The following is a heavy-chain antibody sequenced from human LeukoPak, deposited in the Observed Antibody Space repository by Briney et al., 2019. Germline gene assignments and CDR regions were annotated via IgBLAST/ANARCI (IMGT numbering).Heavy chain of an antibody. V-gene: IGHV3-7*01. Sequence: PGGSLRLSCTTSGFTFTDYWMTWVRQAPGKGLERVANINQDGSKKFYVDSVKGRFTISRDNAKNALYLQMNSLRAEDTGVYFCARGRTLTFWGQGTLVTASS. J-gene: IGHJ4*02. CDR1: GFTFTDYW. CDR2: INQDGSKK. CDR3: ARGRTLTF.